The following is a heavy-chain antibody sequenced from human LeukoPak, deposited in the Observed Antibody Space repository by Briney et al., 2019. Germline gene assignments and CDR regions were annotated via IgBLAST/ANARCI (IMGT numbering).Heavy chain of an antibody. D-gene: IGHD2-21*02. CDR2: INEDGSYK. J-gene: IGHJ4*02. V-gene: IGHV3-7*01. CDR3: ARDATRGGDNDY. CDR1: GFTFSSFW. Sequence: GGSLRLSCAASGFTFSSFWMSWIRQAPGKGLEWVANINEDGSYKFHADSVKGRLTIPRDNSKNSLYLQMSSLRADDTAVYYCARDATRGGDNDYWGQGTRVIVSS.